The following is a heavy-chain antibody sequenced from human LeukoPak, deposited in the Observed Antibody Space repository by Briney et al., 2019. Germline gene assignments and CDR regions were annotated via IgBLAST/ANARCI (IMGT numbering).Heavy chain of an antibody. J-gene: IGHJ4*02. Sequence: SETLSLTCTVSGGSISSGSHYWTWIRQPAGKGLEYIGRVYSSGSTYYNPSLKSRVTISVDTSENQFSLKLSSVTAADTAVYYCARRACTICHVDYWGQGTLVTVSS. CDR3: ARRACTICHVDY. D-gene: IGHD3-3*01. V-gene: IGHV4-61*02. CDR2: VYSSGST. CDR1: GGSISSGSHY.